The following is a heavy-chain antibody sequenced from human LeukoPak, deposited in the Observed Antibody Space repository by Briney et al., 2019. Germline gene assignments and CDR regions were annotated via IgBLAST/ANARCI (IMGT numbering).Heavy chain of an antibody. D-gene: IGHD3-10*01. Sequence: SETLSFTCTVSGGSISSYYWSWIRQPAGKGLEWIGRIHTSGSTNYNPSLKSRVTMSVDTSKNQFSLKLSSVTAADTAVYYCARDRYYYGSGSYYFDYWGQGTLVTVSS. CDR1: GGSISSYY. V-gene: IGHV4-4*07. J-gene: IGHJ4*02. CDR3: ARDRYYYGSGSYYFDY. CDR2: IHTSGST.